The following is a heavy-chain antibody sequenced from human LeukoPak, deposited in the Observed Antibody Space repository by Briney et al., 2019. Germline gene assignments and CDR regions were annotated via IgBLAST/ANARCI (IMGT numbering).Heavy chain of an antibody. CDR1: GFTFSSYS. V-gene: IGHV3-21*01. CDR2: IRSSSSYI. J-gene: IGHJ4*02. Sequence: GGSLRLSCAASGFTFSSYSMNWVRQAPGKGLEWVSSIRSSSSYIYYADSVKGRFTISRDNAKNSLYLQMNSLRAEDTAVYYCARHYYDSNAFVYWGGGTLVIVFS. CDR3: ARHYYDSNAFVY. D-gene: IGHD3-22*01.